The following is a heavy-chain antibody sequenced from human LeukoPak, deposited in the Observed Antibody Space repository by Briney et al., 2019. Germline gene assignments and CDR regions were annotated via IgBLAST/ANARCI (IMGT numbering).Heavy chain of an antibody. CDR2: IYPGGSDT. V-gene: IGHV5-51*01. CDR3: ARHSGYDYYNWFDP. CDR1: GHSSTSYW. Sequence: GESLKISCKGSGHSSTSYWIGWVRQMPGKGLEWMGIIYPGGSDTRYSPSFQGQVTISADKSISTAYLQWSSLKASDTAMYYCARHSGYDYYNWFDPWGQGTLVTVSS. J-gene: IGHJ5*02. D-gene: IGHD5-12*01.